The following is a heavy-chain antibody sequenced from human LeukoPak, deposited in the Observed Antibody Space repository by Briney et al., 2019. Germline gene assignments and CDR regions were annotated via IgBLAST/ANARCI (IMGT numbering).Heavy chain of an antibody. CDR1: GFTFSDYY. D-gene: IGHD3-3*01. V-gene: IGHV3-11*04. CDR2: ISSSGSTI. Sequence: GGSLRLSCAASGFTFSDYYMSWIRQAPGKGLEWVSYISSSGSTIYYADSVKGRFTISRDNAKNSLYLQMNGLRAEDTAVYYCARGYDQRGYYYYAMDVWGQGTTVTVSS. J-gene: IGHJ6*02. CDR3: ARGYDQRGYYYYAMDV.